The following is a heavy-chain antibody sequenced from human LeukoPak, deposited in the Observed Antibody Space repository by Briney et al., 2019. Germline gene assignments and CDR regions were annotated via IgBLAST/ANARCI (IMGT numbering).Heavy chain of an antibody. J-gene: IGHJ4*02. CDR2: ISSASNMI. V-gene: IGHV3-48*03. CDR1: GLTFSSYE. CDR3: ATASGSWYRYYFDS. D-gene: IGHD6-13*01. Sequence: GGSLRLSCAASGLTFSSYEMNWVRQAPGKGLEWISYISSASNMIYYAESVKGRFTISRDNAKNSLYLQMNSLRAEDTAVYYCATASGSWYRYYFDSWGQEILVTVSS.